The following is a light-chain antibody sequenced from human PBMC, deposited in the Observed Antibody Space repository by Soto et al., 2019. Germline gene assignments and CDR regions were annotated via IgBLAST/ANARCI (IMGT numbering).Light chain of an antibody. V-gene: IGKV1-5*03. Sequence: DIQMTQSPSTLSASVGDRVTITCRASQSISSWLAWYQQKPGKAPMLLIYKASSLESGVPSRFSGSGSGTEFTLTVSSLQPDDFATYYCQQYNSYSFGQGTKLEIK. J-gene: IGKJ2*01. CDR2: KAS. CDR1: QSISSW. CDR3: QQYNSYS.